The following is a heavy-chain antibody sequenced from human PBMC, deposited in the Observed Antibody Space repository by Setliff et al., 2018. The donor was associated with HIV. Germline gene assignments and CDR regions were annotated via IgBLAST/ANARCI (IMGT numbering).Heavy chain of an antibody. CDR2: ISYTGIT. J-gene: IGHJ4*02. CDR1: GGSISRGSYS. V-gene: IGHV4-39*07. D-gene: IGHD3-22*01. Sequence: PSETLSLTCTVSGGSISRGSYSWGWIRQPPGKGLEWIGSISYTGITNYNSSLKSRVTISIDTSRNRFSLTVSSVTAADTAVYYCAREIPYSYGGRGHPLWGQGTLVTVSS. CDR3: AREIPYSYGGRGHPL.